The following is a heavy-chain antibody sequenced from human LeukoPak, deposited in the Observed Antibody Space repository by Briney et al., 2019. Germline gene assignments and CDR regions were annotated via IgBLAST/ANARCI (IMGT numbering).Heavy chain of an antibody. CDR1: GFTFINAW. CDR2: IQSTTSGGTP. J-gene: IGHJ4*02. Sequence: GGSLRLSCAASGFTFINAWMTWVRQAPGKGLEWVGRIQSTTSGGTPDYATPVKGRFTISRDDSKNTLYLQMNSLKTEDTAVYYCTSGVGTLDYWGQGALVTVSS. CDR3: TSGVGTLDY. V-gene: IGHV3-15*01. D-gene: IGHD1-14*01.